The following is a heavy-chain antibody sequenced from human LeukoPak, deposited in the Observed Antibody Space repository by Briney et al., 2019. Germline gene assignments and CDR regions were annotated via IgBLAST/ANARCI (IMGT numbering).Heavy chain of an antibody. Sequence: GGSLRLSCAASGFTFSSYWMSWVRQAPGKGLEWVANIKQDGSEKYYVDSVKGRFTISRDNAKNSLYLQMNSLRAEDTAVYYCARARRIAVTKYYFDYWGQGTLVTVSS. CDR2: IKQDGSEK. D-gene: IGHD6-19*01. V-gene: IGHV3-7*01. J-gene: IGHJ4*02. CDR3: ARARRIAVTKYYFDY. CDR1: GFTFSSYW.